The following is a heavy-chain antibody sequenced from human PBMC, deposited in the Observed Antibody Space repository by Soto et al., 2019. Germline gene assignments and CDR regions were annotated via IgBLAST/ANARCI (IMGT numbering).Heavy chain of an antibody. CDR2: IYYSGST. CDR3: ARGTHFDP. CDR1: GGSISGSAYY. Sequence: QVQLQESGPGLVKPSQTLSLTCTVSGGSISGSAYYWSWIRQHPGKGLEWIGYIYYSGSTNYNPSLKSRVTIAVDTSKNQCSLKLTTVTAADTAVYYCARGTHFDPWGQGTLVTVS. J-gene: IGHJ5*02. V-gene: IGHV4-31*03.